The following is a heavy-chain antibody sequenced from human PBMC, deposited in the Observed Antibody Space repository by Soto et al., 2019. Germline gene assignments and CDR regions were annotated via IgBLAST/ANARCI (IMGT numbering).Heavy chain of an antibody. CDR3: ARASSRYYDFWSGPHGFDP. D-gene: IGHD3-3*01. CDR1: GLSFSGYY. V-gene: IGHV4-34*01. CDR2: INHSGST. Sequence: SETLSLTCAFYGLSFSGYYWILIRQPPGKGLEWIGEINHSGSTNYNPSLKSRVTISVDTSKNQFSLKLSSVTAADTAVYYCARASSRYYDFWSGPHGFDPWGQGTLVTVSS. J-gene: IGHJ5*02.